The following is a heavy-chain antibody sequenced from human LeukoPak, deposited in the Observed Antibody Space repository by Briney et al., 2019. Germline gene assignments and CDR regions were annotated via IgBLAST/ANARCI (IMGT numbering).Heavy chain of an antibody. J-gene: IGHJ4*02. D-gene: IGHD3-22*01. CDR3: ARNYYDSSGPFDY. CDR2: ISSYNGNT. V-gene: IGHV1-18*01. CDR1: GYTFTSYG. Sequence: EASVKVSCKASGYTFTSYGISWVRQAPGQGLELMGLISSYNGNTNYAQKLQGRVTMPNDTSTSTAYMEMRSLRSDDTAVYYCARNYYDSSGPFDYWGQGTLVTVSS.